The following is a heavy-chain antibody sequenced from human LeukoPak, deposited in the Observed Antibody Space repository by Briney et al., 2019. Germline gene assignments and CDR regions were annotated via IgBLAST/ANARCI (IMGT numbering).Heavy chain of an antibody. J-gene: IGHJ5*02. V-gene: IGHV1-18*01. CDR2: ISAYNGNT. Sequence: GESLKISCKGSGYIFTSYGISWVRQAPGQGLEWMGWISAYNGNTNYAQKLQGRVTMTTDTSTSTAYMELRSLRSDDTAVYYCARCSSGWTNWFDPWGQGTLVTVSS. CDR3: ARCSSGWTNWFDP. D-gene: IGHD6-19*01. CDR1: GYIFTSYG.